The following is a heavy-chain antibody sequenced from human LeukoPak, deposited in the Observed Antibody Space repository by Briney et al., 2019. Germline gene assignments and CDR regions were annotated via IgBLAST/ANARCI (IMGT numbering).Heavy chain of an antibody. CDR1: GGSISSYY. CDR3: ARGSYGDYGKSFDI. D-gene: IGHD4-17*01. V-gene: IGHV4-59*01. Sequence: SETLSLTCTVSGGSISSYYWSWIRQPPGKGLEWIGYIYYSGSTNYNPSLKSRVTISVDTSKNQFSLKLSSVTAADTAVYYCARGSYGDYGKSFDIWGQGTMVTVSS. CDR2: IYYSGST. J-gene: IGHJ3*02.